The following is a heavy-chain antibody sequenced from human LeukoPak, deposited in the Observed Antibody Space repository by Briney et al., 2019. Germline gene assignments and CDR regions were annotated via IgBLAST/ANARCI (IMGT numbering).Heavy chain of an antibody. CDR1: GGSIGSYD. CDR2: SYNSGNG. Sequence: SETLSLTCAVSGGSIGSYDWSWIRQPPGKGLEWTGYSYNSGNGNYNPSLTSRVTISVDASNNQFSLKLSSVTAADTAVYYCARGSVLLSLEVWGKGTTVTISS. J-gene: IGHJ6*04. V-gene: IGHV4-59*01. CDR3: ARGSVLLSLEV. D-gene: IGHD3-10*01.